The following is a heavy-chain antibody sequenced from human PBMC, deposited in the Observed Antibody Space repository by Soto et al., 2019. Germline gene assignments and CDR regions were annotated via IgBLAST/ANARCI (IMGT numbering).Heavy chain of an antibody. CDR3: ARGRYGAY. V-gene: IGHV1-18*01. Sequence: QVHLVQSGAEVKKPGASVKVSCKGSGYAFTTYGITWVRQAPGQGLEWMGWISAHNGNTNYAQKLQGRVTVTRDTSTSTAYMELRSLRSDDTAVYYCARGRYGAYWGQGARVTVSS. CDR1: GYAFTTYG. J-gene: IGHJ4*02. CDR2: ISAHNGNT. D-gene: IGHD3-10*01.